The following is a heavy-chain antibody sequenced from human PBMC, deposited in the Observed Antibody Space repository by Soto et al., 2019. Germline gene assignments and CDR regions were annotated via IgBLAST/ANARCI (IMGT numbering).Heavy chain of an antibody. Sequence: EVQLVESGGGHIQPGGSLRLSCAASGLHITNAWMNWVRQAPGKGLEWVGRIKTKGEGGPTDYPAAVKGRFAVSRDDSKNTLHLQMNSMKTEDTAVYYCITGSVEGVWGQGTAVIVSS. CDR2: IKTKGEGGPT. D-gene: IGHD2-15*01. V-gene: IGHV3-15*07. J-gene: IGHJ6*02. CDR3: ITGSVEGV. CDR1: GLHITNAW.